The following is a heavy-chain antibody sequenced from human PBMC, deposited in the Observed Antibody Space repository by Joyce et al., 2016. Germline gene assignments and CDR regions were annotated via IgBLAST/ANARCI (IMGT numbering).Heavy chain of an antibody. CDR3: ARDLTGSGWYYFDH. D-gene: IGHD6-19*01. J-gene: IGHJ4*02. Sequence: VHLVQSGAEVKEPGASVKVSCKASGYTFTGFYVHWLRQAPGQGLEWMGMINTRSGGTTDAQKFQGRVTLTRDTAANTHYMELTSLTSDDTAVFYCARDLTGSGWYYFDHWGQGTLVTVSS. CDR1: GYTFTGFY. CDR2: INTRSGGT. V-gene: IGHV1-46*01.